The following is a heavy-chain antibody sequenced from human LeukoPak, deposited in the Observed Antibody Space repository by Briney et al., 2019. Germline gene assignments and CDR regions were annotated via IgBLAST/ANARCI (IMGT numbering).Heavy chain of an antibody. CDR1: GGSISSYY. Sequence: SETLSLTCAVSGGSISSYYWSWIRQPPGKGLEWIGYIYYSGSTNYNPSLKSRVTISVDTSKNQFSLKLSSVTAADTAVYYCARCGGISANPLSPACDYWGQGTLVTVSS. J-gene: IGHJ4*02. D-gene: IGHD3-16*01. CDR2: IYYSGST. V-gene: IGHV4-59*08. CDR3: ARCGGISANPLSPACDY.